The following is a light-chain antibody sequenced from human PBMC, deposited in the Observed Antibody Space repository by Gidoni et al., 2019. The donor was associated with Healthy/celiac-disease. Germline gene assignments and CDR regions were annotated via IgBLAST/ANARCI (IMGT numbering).Light chain of an antibody. J-gene: IGKJ4*02. CDR3: QQYDNRPLT. Sequence: IQIPQSPSSLSASVGDRVTITCQASQDISNYLNWYQQKPGKAPKLLIYDASNLETGVPARFSGSGSGTDFTLTISSLEPEDIAIYYCQQYDNRPLTFGGGTKVEIK. CDR2: DAS. CDR1: QDISNY. V-gene: IGKV1-33*01.